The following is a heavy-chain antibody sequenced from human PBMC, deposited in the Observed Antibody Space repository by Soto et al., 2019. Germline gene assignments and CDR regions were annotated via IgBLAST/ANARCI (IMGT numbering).Heavy chain of an antibody. J-gene: IGHJ5*02. D-gene: IGHD1-26*01. CDR2: IYYSGST. Sequence: QVQLQESGPGLVKPSETLSLTCTVSGGSISSYYWSWIRQPPGKGLEWIGYIYYSGSTNYNPSLKSRVTISVDTSKNQFSLKLSSVTAADTAVYYCARNRVVGAFHLDPWGQGTLVTVSS. CDR1: GGSISSYY. V-gene: IGHV4-59*01. CDR3: ARNRVVGAFHLDP.